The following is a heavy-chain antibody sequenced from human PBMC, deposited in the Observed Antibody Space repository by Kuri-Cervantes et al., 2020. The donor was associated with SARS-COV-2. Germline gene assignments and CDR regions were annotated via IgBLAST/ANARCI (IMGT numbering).Heavy chain of an antibody. J-gene: IGHJ4*02. V-gene: IGHV3-53*01. CDR1: GFTVSSNY. CDR2: IYSGGST. CDR3: ARRKGTSSWNVFDY. Sequence: GGSLRLSCAASGFTVSSNYMSWVRQAPGKGLEWVSVIYSGGSTYYADSVKGRFTISRDNSKNTLYLQMNSLRAEDTAVYYCARRKGTSSWNVFDYWGQGTLVTVSS. D-gene: IGHD6-13*01.